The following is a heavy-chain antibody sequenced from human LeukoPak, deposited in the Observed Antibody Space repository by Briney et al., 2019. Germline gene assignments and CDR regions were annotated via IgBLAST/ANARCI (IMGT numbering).Heavy chain of an antibody. D-gene: IGHD5/OR15-5a*01. J-gene: IGHJ3*01. CDR2: IYYSGST. V-gene: IGHV4-59*13. CDR1: VGSIKRYY. CDR3: ARDRSTMTRPPADTFDL. Sequence: WVTLSLLCSVCVGSIKRYYEIGTRRPRGEGGEGIGNIYYSGSTNYSPSRKSRVPISEDTCRNQFSLGMSSANAAGSAVCYVARDRSTMTRPPADTFDLWGQGTMVTVSS.